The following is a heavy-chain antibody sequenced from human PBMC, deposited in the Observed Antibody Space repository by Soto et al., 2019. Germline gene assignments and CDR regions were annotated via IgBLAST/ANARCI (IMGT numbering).Heavy chain of an antibody. V-gene: IGHV4-59*08. J-gene: IGHJ5*02. CDR2: IYNSGST. Sequence: SETLSLTCTVSGASISSYYWSWIRQPPGKGLEWIGYIYNSGSTNYNPSLKSRVTISVDTSKNQFSLKLSSVTAADTAVYYCARRIPNWSAPGGKETRDTV. CDR3: ARRIPNWSAP. CDR1: GASISSYY.